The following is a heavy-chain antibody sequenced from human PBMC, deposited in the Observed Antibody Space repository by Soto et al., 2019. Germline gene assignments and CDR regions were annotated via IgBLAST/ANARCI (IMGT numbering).Heavy chain of an antibody. Sequence: SPTLSLPCAICGDSVSNNGATWNWIRQSPSRGLEWLGRAYYRSRWQYDYATSVRSRITINPDTSKNQFSLQLSSVTPEDTAVYYCARDPPDFNSGFDSWGQGSLVTVSS. V-gene: IGHV6-1*01. CDR3: ARDPPDFNSGFDS. J-gene: IGHJ4*02. CDR1: GDSVSNNGAT. CDR2: AYYRSRWQY. D-gene: IGHD1-26*01.